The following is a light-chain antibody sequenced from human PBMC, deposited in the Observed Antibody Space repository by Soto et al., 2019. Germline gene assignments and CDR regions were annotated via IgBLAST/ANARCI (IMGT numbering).Light chain of an antibody. CDR3: QQSYSNTQT. V-gene: IGKV1-39*01. CDR2: VAS. J-gene: IGKJ1*01. CDR1: QSISTY. Sequence: DIQMTQSPSSLSASVGDRVTITCRASQSISTYLNWYQQKPGKPPKLLILVASTLPSGVPSRFSGSGSGTDFTLTISSLQPEDFATYYCQQSYSNTQTFGQGTKVEIK.